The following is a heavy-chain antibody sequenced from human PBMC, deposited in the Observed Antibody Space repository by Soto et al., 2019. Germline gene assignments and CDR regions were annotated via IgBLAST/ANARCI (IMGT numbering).Heavy chain of an antibody. CDR3: ARGPPREQLYYYYYMDV. V-gene: IGHV1-8*01. Sequence: ASVKVSCKASGYTFTSYDINWVRQATGQGLEWMGWMNPNSGNTGYAQKFQGRVTMTRNTSISTAYMELSSLRSEDTAVYYCARGPPREQLYYYYYMDVWGKGTTVTVSS. J-gene: IGHJ6*03. CDR2: MNPNSGNT. D-gene: IGHD6-13*01. CDR1: GYTFTSYD.